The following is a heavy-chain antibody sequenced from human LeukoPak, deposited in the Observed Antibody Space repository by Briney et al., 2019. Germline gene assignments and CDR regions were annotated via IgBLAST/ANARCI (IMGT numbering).Heavy chain of an antibody. J-gene: IGHJ5*02. CDR2: IIPIFGTA. Sequence: ASVKVSCKASGGTFSSYAISWVRQVPGQGLEWMGGIIPIFGTANYAQKLQGGVTMTTDTSTSTAYMELRSLRSDDTAVYYCARCSSTSCYLYNWFDPWGQGTLVTVSS. CDR3: ARCSSTSCYLYNWFDP. CDR1: GGTFSSYA. V-gene: IGHV1-69*05. D-gene: IGHD2-2*01.